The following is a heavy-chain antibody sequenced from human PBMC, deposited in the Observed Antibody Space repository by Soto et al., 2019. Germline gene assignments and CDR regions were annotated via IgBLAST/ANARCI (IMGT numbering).Heavy chain of an antibody. V-gene: IGHV1-69*02. J-gene: IGHJ4*02. CDR1: GGTFSSYT. CDR2: IIPILGIA. D-gene: IGHD1-26*01. Sequence: QVQLVQSGAEVKKPGSSVKVSCKASGGTFSSYTISWVRQAPGQGLEWMGRIIPILGIANYAQKFQGRVTITADKSTSTASMELSSLSSEDTAVYYCARVGATHSGDSWGQGTLVTVSS. CDR3: ARVGATHSGDS.